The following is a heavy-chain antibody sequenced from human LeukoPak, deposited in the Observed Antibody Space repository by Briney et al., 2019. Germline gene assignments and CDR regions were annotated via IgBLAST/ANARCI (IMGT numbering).Heavy chain of an antibody. CDR3: ACGGYSYGQYFDY. Sequence: ASVKVSCKASGYTFTGYYMHWVRQAPGQGLEWMGWINPNSGGTNYAQKFQGRVAMTRDTSISTAYMELGRLRSDDTAVYYCACGGYSYGQYFDYWGQGTLVTVSS. V-gene: IGHV1-2*02. J-gene: IGHJ4*02. D-gene: IGHD5-18*01. CDR1: GYTFTGYY. CDR2: INPNSGGT.